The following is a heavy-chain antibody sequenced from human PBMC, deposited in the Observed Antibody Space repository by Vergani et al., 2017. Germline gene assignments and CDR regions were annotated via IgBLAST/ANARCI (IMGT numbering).Heavy chain of an antibody. CDR2: IIPIVGTA. CDR1: GGTFSSYA. D-gene: IGHD2-15*01. Sequence: QVQLVQSGAEVKKPGSSVKVSCKASGGTFSSYAISWVRQAPGQGLEWMGGIIPIVGTANYAQKFQGRVTITADESTSTAYMELSSLRSEDTAVYYCARLGYCSGGSCYSHYYYYMDVWGKGTTVTVSS. V-gene: IGHV1-69*01. J-gene: IGHJ6*03. CDR3: ARLGYCSGGSCYSHYYYYMDV.